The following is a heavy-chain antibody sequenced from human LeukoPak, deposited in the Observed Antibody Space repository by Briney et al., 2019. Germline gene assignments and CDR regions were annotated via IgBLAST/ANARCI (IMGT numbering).Heavy chain of an antibody. D-gene: IGHD6-6*01. CDR3: ARQDPSSFDY. V-gene: IGHV4-39*01. CDR1: GGSISSTNYY. J-gene: IGHJ4*02. CDR2: IYYSGST. Sequence: PSETLSLTCTVSGGSISSTNYYWGWIRQSPGKGLEWIGSIYYSGSTYYNPSLKSRVTISVDTSKNQFSLKLSSVTAADTAIYYCARQDPSSFDYWGQGTLVTVSS.